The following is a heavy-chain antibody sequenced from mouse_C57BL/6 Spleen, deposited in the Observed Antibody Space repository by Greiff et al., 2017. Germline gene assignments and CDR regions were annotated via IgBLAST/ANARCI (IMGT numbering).Heavy chain of an antibody. CDR1: GFTFSSYT. Sequence: EVMLVESGGGLVKPGGSLKLSCAASGFTFSSYTMSWVRQTPEKRLEWVATISGGGGNTYYPDSVKGRFTISRDNAKNTLYLQMSSLRSEDTALYYCARHGFITTVVADYAMDYWGQGTSVTVSS. V-gene: IGHV5-9*01. D-gene: IGHD1-1*01. CDR2: ISGGGGNT. J-gene: IGHJ4*01. CDR3: ARHGFITTVVADYAMDY.